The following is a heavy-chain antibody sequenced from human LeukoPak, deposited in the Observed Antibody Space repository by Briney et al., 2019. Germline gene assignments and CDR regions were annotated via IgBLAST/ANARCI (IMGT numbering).Heavy chain of an antibody. D-gene: IGHD4-17*01. CDR3: ASPDLGSYGDYAWNY. J-gene: IGHJ4*02. CDR1: GYSFTSYW. CDR2: IYPGDSDT. V-gene: IGHV5-51*01. Sequence: KHGESLKISCKGSGYSFTSYWIGWVRQMPGKGLEWMGIIYPGDSDTRYSPSFQGQVTISADKSISTAYLQWSSLKASDTAMYYCASPDLGSYGDYAWNYWGQGTLVTVSS.